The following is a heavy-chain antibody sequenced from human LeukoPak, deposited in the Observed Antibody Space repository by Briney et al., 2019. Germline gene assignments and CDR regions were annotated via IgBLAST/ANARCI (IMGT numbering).Heavy chain of an antibody. CDR1: EESFSSFW. V-gene: IGHV5-51*01. Sequence: HGESLKISCKGPEESFSSFWIGWVAQIPGKGLEWRGTIYPSDSETRYSPAFQGQVTISVDKSISTAYLHWNSLKASDTAMYYCARHLSSITSSPNYWGQGTPVTVSS. CDR2: IYPSDSET. CDR3: ARHLSSITSSPNY. D-gene: IGHD2-2*01. J-gene: IGHJ4*02.